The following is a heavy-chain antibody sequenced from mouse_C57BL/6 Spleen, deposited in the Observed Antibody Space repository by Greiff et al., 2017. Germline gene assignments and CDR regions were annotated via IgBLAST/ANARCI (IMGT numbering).Heavy chain of an antibody. CDR2: INPNSGST. Sequence: QVQLQQPGAELVKPGASVKLSCKASGYTFTSYWMHWVKQRPGQGLEWIGMINPNSGSTNYNEKFKSKATLTVDKSSSTAYMQLSSLTSEDSAVYYCARSAGPDYLDYWGQGTTLTVSS. J-gene: IGHJ2*01. CDR1: GYTFTSYW. CDR3: ARSAGPDYLDY. V-gene: IGHV1-64*01.